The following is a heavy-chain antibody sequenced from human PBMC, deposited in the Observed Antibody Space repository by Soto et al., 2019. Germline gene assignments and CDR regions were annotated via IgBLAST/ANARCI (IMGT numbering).Heavy chain of an antibody. CDR3: ATIAFDI. CDR2: ISADNGNT. V-gene: IGHV1-18*01. Sequence: ASVKVSCKASGYTFTSYGISWVRQAPGQGLEWMGWISADNGNTNYAQKLQGRVTMTTDTSTDTAYMELSSLRSEDTAVYYCATIAFDICGQRPMDPVSS. CDR1: GYTFTSYG. J-gene: IGHJ3*02.